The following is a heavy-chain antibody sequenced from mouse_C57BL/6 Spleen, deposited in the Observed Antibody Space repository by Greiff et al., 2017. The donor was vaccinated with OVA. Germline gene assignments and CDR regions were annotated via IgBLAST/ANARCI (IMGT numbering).Heavy chain of an antibody. J-gene: IGHJ1*03. D-gene: IGHD1-1*01. CDR3: VRDYYGSPLYFDV. CDR1: GFTFNTYA. V-gene: IGHV10-3*01. CDR2: IRRKSSNYAT. Sequence: EVKLMESGGGLVQPKGSLKLSCAASGFTFNTYAMHWFRRAPGRGWNWVARIRRKSSNYATYYADSVKDRLTISRDDSQSMLYLQMNNLKTEDTAMYYCVRDYYGSPLYFDVWGTGTTVTVSS.